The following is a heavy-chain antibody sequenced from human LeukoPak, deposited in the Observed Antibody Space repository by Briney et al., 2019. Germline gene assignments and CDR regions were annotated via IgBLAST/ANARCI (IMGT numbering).Heavy chain of an antibody. CDR1: GGSFSGYY. CDR3: ARDLYSYGI. D-gene: IGHD5-18*01. CDR2: INHSGST. J-gene: IGHJ4*02. Sequence: SETLSLTCAVYGGSFSGYYWSWIRQPPGKGLEWIGEINHSGSTNYNPSLKSRVTISVDTSKNQFSLKLSSVTAADTAVYYCARDLYSYGIWGQGTLVTVSS. V-gene: IGHV4-34*01.